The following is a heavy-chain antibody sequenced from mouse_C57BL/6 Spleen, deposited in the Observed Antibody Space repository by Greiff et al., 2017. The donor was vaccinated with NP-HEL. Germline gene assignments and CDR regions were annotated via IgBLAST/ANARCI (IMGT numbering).Heavy chain of an antibody. J-gene: IGHJ2*01. CDR2: IWSGGST. CDR1: GFSLTSYG. V-gene: IGHV2-2*01. CDR3: AASTAYYFDY. D-gene: IGHD4-1*02. Sequence: QVQLQQSGPGLVQPSQRLSITCTVSGFSLTSYGVHWVRQSPGKGLAWLGVIWSGGSTAYNAAFISRLSISKDNSKSQVFFKMNSLQADDTAIYYRAASTAYYFDYWGQGTTLTVSS.